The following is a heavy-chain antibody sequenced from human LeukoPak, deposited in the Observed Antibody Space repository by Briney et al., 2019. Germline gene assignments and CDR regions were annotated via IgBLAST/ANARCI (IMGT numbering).Heavy chain of an antibody. CDR3: ARSGIYCGGDCYLDY. V-gene: IGHV4-59*01. D-gene: IGHD2-21*01. Sequence: SETLSLTCTVSGGSINTYYWSWIRQPPGKGLEWIGNIYYNGSTNYNPSLKSRVTISVDTSKNQFSLKLSSVTAADTAVYYCARSGIYCGGDCYLDYWGQGTLVTVSS. CDR2: IYYNGST. J-gene: IGHJ4*02. CDR1: GGSINTYY.